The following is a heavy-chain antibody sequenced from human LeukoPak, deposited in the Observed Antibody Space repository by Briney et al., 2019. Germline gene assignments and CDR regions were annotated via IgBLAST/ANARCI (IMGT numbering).Heavy chain of an antibody. Sequence: ASVKVSCKASGYTFTSYYMHWVRQAPGQGLEWMGIINPSGGSTSYAQKFQGRVTMTRDMSTGTVYMELSSLRSEDTAVYYCARDSSGELLRFDYWGQGTLVTVSS. J-gene: IGHJ4*02. CDR3: ARDSSGELLRFDY. V-gene: IGHV1-46*01. CDR2: INPSGGST. CDR1: GYTFTSYY. D-gene: IGHD1-26*01.